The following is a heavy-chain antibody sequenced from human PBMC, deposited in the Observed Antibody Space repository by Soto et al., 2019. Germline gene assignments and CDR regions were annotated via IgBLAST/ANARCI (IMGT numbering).Heavy chain of an antibody. CDR2: ITAYNGNT. CDR1: GYIFTSDG. V-gene: IGHV1-18*01. Sequence: QVQLVQSGAEVKKPGASVTVSCKASGYIFTSDGISWLRQAPVEGLERMGWITAYNGNTNYAQKLQGRVTMTTDTTQNDVYMEVKNIGCVGTAVYYCARGGAGATTPYFAFWGPGTLVTVSS. D-gene: IGHD1-26*01. J-gene: IGHJ4*02. CDR3: ARGGAGATTPYFAF.